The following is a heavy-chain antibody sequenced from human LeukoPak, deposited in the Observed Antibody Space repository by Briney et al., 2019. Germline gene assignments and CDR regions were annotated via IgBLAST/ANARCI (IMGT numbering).Heavy chain of an antibody. Sequence: ASVKVSCKASGYTFTSYGISWVRQAPGQGLEWMGWISAYNGNTNYAQKLKGRVTMTTDTSTSTAYMELRSLRSDDAAVYYCARDGEYGDYVLINSCFDPWGQGTLVTVSS. J-gene: IGHJ5*02. CDR2: ISAYNGNT. CDR1: GYTFTSYG. D-gene: IGHD4-17*01. V-gene: IGHV1-18*01. CDR3: ARDGEYGDYVLINSCFDP.